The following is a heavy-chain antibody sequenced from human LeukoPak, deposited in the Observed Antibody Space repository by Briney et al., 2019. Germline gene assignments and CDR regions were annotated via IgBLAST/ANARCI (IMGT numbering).Heavy chain of an antibody. V-gene: IGHV3-7*01. Sequence: PGGSLRLSCAASGFMLSNYWMTWVRQAPGKGLEWVANIRRDGSTIHYLDSVRGRFTISRDNAKNSLYLQMDSLRAEDTAMYYCARSVVPAGAWFDPWGQGTLVIVS. CDR3: ARSVVPAGAWFDP. CDR1: GFMLSNYW. CDR2: IRRDGSTI. J-gene: IGHJ5*02. D-gene: IGHD2-2*01.